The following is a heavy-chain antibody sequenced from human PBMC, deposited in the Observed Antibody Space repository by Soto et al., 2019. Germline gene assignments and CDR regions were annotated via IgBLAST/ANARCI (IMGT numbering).Heavy chain of an antibody. CDR1: GFTFSSYA. CDR2: ISYDGSNK. CDR3: ARDIEVFGVVIDPATYYYYGMDV. D-gene: IGHD3-3*01. J-gene: IGHJ6*02. V-gene: IGHV3-30-3*01. Sequence: PGGSMRLSCAASGFTFSSYAMHWVRQAPGKGLEWVAVISYDGSNKYYADSVKGRFTISRDNSKNTLYLQMNSLRAEDTAVYYCARDIEVFGVVIDPATYYYYGMDVWGQGTTVTVSS.